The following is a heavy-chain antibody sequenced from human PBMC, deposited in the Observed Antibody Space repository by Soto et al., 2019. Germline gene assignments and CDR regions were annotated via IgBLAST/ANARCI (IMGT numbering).Heavy chain of an antibody. CDR2: IIPIFGTA. V-gene: IGHV1-69*01. CDR3: ARDRAVRGVIGRLFDD. J-gene: IGHJ4*02. Sequence: QVQLVQSGAEVKKPGSSVKVSCKASGRTFSSYAISWVRQAPGQWLEWMGGIIPIFGTANYAQKFQGRVTITADESTSTDYMELSSLRTEDTAVYYCARDRAVRGVIGRLFDDWGQGTLVTASS. CDR1: GRTFSSYA. D-gene: IGHD3-10*01.